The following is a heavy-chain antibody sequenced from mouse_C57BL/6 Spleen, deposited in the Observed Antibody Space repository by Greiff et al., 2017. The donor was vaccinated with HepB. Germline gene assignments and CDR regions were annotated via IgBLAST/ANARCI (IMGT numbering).Heavy chain of an antibody. J-gene: IGHJ3*01. V-gene: IGHV1-64*01. Sequence: VQLQQPGAELVKPGASVKLSCKASGYTFTSYWMHWVKQRPGQGLEWIGMIHPNSGSTNYNEKFKSKATLTVDKSSSTAYMQLSSLTSEDSAVYYCARSLYSNYVGAYWGQGTLVTVSA. CDR2: IHPNSGST. D-gene: IGHD2-5*01. CDR1: GYTFTSYW. CDR3: ARSLYSNYVGAY.